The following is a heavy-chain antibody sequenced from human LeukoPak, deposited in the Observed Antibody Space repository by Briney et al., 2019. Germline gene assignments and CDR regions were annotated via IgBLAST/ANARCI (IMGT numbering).Heavy chain of an antibody. J-gene: IGHJ4*02. CDR2: IRYDGSNK. D-gene: IGHD6-6*01. CDR1: GFTFSSYG. CDR3: ANVRLDTSSSGYFDY. Sequence: GGSLRLSCAASGFTFSSYGMHWVRQAPGKGLEWVAFIRYDGSNKYYADSVKGRFTISRDNSKNTLYLQMNSLRGEDTAVYYCANVRLDTSSSGYFDYWGQGTLVTVSS. V-gene: IGHV3-30*02.